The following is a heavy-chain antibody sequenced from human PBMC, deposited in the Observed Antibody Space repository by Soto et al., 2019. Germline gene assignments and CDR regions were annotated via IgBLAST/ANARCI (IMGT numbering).Heavy chain of an antibody. CDR2: IYYSGST. CDR1: GGCISSGGYD. V-gene: IGHV4-31*03. Sequence: SETLSLTCTVSGGCISSGGYDWSWNSQHPGKGLEWIGYIYYSGSTYYNPSLKSRVTISVDTSKNQFSLKLSSVTAADTAVYYCARSPYYYDSSGGPLFDYWGQGTLVTVSS. D-gene: IGHD3-22*01. J-gene: IGHJ4*02. CDR3: ARSPYYYDSSGGPLFDY.